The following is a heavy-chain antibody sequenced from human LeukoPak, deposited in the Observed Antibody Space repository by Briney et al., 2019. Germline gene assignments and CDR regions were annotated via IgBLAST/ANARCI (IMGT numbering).Heavy chain of an antibody. V-gene: IGHV1-2*02. J-gene: IGHJ1*01. CDR2: INPNSGGT. CDR1: GYTFTGYY. CDR3: ARLVVPAAMGYFQH. D-gene: IGHD2-2*01. Sequence: ASVKVSCKASGYTFTGYYMHWVRQAPGQGLEWMGWINPNSGGTNYAQKFQGRVTMTRDTSISTAYMELSRLRSDDTAVYYCARLVVPAAMGYFQHWGQGTLVTVSS.